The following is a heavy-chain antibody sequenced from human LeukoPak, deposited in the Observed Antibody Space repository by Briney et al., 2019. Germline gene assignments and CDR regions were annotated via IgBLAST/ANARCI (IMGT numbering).Heavy chain of an antibody. J-gene: IGHJ4*02. CDR1: GGSISSGDYY. CDR2: IYYSGST. D-gene: IGHD4-23*01. CDR3: ARVGDYGGNQNFDY. V-gene: IGHV4-30-4*01. Sequence: SETLSLTGTVSGGSISSGDYYWSWIRQPPGKGLEWIGYIYYSGSTYYNPSLKSRVTISVDTSKNQFSLKLSSVTAADTAVYYCARVGDYGGNQNFDYWGQGTLVTVSS.